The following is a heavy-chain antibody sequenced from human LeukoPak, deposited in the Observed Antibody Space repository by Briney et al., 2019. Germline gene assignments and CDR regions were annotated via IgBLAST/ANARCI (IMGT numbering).Heavy chain of an antibody. V-gene: IGHV4-34*01. CDR1: GGSFSGYY. J-gene: IGHJ4*02. D-gene: IGHD2-2*01. CDR3: ARCRRAYPDY. CDR2: INHSGST. Sequence: SETLSLTCAVYGGSFSGYYWSWIRQPPGKGLEWIGEINHSGSTNYNPSLKSRVTISVDTSKNQFSLKLSSVTAADTAVCYCARCRRAYPDYWGQGTLVTVSS.